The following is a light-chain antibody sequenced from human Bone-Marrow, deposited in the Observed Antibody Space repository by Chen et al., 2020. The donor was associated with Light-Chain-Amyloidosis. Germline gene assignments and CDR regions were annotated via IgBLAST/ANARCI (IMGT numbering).Light chain of an antibody. CDR2: DDS. CDR1: NIGSTS. J-gene: IGLJ3*02. CDR3: QVWDRSSDRPV. Sequence: SYVLTQPSSVSVAPGHTATIPCGGNNIGSTSVHWYQQTPGQAPLLVVYDDSDRPSGSPERLSGSNSGNTATLTISRVEAGDEADYYCQVWDRSSDRPVFGGGTKLTVL. V-gene: IGLV3-21*02.